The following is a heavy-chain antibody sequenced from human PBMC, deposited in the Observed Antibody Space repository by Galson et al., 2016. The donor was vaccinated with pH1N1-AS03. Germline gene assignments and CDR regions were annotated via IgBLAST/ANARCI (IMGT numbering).Heavy chain of an antibody. CDR2: INSKSGAT. CDR1: GFTFTDNY. J-gene: IGHJ4*02. Sequence: SVKVSCKASGFTFTDNYIHWIRQVPGQGLEWMGRINSKSGATKYVQKFEGRDTMTRDTSISTAFLELTSLHSDDTAVYFCARGDSGATATITNFAYWGKGTLVTVSS. D-gene: IGHD5-24*01. V-gene: IGHV1-2*06. CDR3: ARGDSGATATITNFAY.